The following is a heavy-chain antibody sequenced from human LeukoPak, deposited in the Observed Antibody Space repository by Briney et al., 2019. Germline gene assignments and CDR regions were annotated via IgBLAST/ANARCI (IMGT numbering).Heavy chain of an antibody. CDR3: ARAIRRLYYCYYMDV. D-gene: IGHD2-2*01. J-gene: IGHJ6*03. Sequence: SETLSLTCAVYGGSFSGYYWSWIRQPPGKGLEWIGEINHSGSTNYNPSLKSRVTISVDTSKNQFSLKLSSVTAADTAVYYCARAIRRLYYCYYMDVWGKGTTVTVSS. CDR2: INHSGST. V-gene: IGHV4-34*01. CDR1: GGSFSGYY.